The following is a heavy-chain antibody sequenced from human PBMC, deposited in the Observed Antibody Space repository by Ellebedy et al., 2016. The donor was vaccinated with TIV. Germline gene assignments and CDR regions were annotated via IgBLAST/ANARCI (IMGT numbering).Heavy chain of an antibody. Sequence: GESLKISCAASGFTLSRHWMSWVRQGPGKGLEWVANINQDGGEKNYVDSVRGRFTISRDNAKNSLYLQMNSLRAEDTAVYYCARSGELDSWGQGTLVTVSS. V-gene: IGHV3-7*01. J-gene: IGHJ4*02. CDR1: GFTLSRHW. D-gene: IGHD1-26*01. CDR2: INQDGGEK. CDR3: ARSGELDS.